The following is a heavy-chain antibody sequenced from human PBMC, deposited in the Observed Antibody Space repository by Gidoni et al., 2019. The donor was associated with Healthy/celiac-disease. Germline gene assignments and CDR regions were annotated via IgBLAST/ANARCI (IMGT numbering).Heavy chain of an antibody. J-gene: IGHJ6*02. Sequence: EVQLVESGGGLVKHGGSLRLSCAASGLTFSSYSMNWVRQAPGKGLEWVSSISSSSSYIYYADSVKGRFTISRDNAKNSLYLQMNSLRAEDTAVYYCARDEGRNSRPRWGQGTTVTVSS. CDR3: ARDEGRNSRPR. D-gene: IGHD6-13*01. V-gene: IGHV3-21*01. CDR2: ISSSSSYI. CDR1: GLTFSSYS.